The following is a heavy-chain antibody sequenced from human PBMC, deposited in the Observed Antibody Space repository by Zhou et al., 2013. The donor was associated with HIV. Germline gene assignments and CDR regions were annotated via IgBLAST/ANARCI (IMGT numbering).Heavy chain of an antibody. CDR1: GGTFSSYA. D-gene: IGHD6-19*01. CDR3: ARDRPSSGWSLRAFDI. CDR2: IIPIFGTA. J-gene: IGHJ3*02. Sequence: QVQLVQSGAEVKKPGSSVKVSCKASGGTFSSYAISWVRQAPGQGLEWMGGIIPIFGTANYAQKFQGRVTITADESTSTAYMELSSLRSEDTAVYYCARDRPSSGWSLRAFDIWGQGTMVTVSS. V-gene: IGHV1-69*12.